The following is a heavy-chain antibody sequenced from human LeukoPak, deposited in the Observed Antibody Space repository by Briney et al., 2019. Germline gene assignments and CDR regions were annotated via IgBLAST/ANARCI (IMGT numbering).Heavy chain of an antibody. Sequence: GGSLRLSCAASGFTFSHYAMHWVRQVPGKGLEWVAVTSYDGNKKDYADSVKGRFTISRDNSENTLHLQMNSLRAEDTALYHCARVAYYDSSGYLSPWSDSAFDIWGQGTMVTVSS. J-gene: IGHJ3*02. CDR2: TSYDGNKK. CDR1: GFTFSHYA. D-gene: IGHD3-22*01. V-gene: IGHV3-30-3*01. CDR3: ARVAYYDSSGYLSPWSDSAFDI.